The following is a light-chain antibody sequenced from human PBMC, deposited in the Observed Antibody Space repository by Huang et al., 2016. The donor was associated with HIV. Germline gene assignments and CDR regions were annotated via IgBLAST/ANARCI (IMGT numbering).Light chain of an antibody. V-gene: IGKV3-15*01. Sequence: IVMTQSPATLSVSPGERVTLSCRANRRVSTNLAWYQQRHGQAPILLIYGSSIRAPCIPARFSGRWSGTDFSLTISSLQSEDFALYYCHQYNNWLLSFGGGTRVDI. J-gene: IGKJ4*01. CDR1: RRVSTN. CDR2: GSS. CDR3: HQYNNWLLS.